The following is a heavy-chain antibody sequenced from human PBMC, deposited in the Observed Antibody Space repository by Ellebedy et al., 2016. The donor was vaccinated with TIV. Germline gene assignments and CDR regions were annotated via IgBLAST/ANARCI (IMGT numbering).Heavy chain of an antibody. Sequence: AASVKVSCKASGGTFSSYAISWVRQAPGQGLEWMGIINPSGGSTSYAQKLQGRVTMTRDTSTSTVYMELSSLRSEDTAVYYCAYSRDSSGYWYFDYWGQGTLVTVSS. CDR3: AYSRDSSGYWYFDY. CDR1: GGTFSSYA. D-gene: IGHD3-22*01. V-gene: IGHV1-46*04. CDR2: INPSGGST. J-gene: IGHJ4*02.